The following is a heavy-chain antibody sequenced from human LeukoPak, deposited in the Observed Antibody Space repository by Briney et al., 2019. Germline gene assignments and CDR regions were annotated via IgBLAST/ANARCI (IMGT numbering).Heavy chain of an antibody. CDR3: ANSYDGKIVPFDN. CDR2: IYSSENA. CDR1: DGSISNSY. Sequence: SETLSLTCTVPDGSISNSYWNWVRQSPGKGPEWIGYIYSSENANYNPSFKSRVTLSVDTSKNQFSLNLNSVTASDTAVYYCANSYDGKIVPFDNWGQGTLVTVSS. J-gene: IGHJ4*02. D-gene: IGHD4-23*01. V-gene: IGHV4-4*09.